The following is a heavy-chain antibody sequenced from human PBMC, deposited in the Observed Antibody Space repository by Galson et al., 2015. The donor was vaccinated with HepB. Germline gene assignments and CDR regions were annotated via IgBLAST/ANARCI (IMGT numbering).Heavy chain of an antibody. V-gene: IGHV2-70*04. Sequence: ALVKPTQTLTLTCTFSGFSLSTTGMRVNWLRQPPGRALEWLARIDWDDDKFYSTSLKTRLTISKDTSKNQVVLTMTKMDPVDTATYYCARGGYSPWYFDSWGQGTLVTVSS. D-gene: IGHD2-15*01. J-gene: IGHJ4*02. CDR2: IDWDDDK. CDR1: GFSLSTTGMR. CDR3: ARGGYSPWYFDS.